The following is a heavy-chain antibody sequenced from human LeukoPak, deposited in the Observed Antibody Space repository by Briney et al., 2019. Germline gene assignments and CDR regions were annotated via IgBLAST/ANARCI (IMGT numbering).Heavy chain of an antibody. D-gene: IGHD3-3*01. CDR3: AQADFWSGYHDHMDV. CDR2: SGNKAKSYTT. CDR1: GFTFNDHY. Sequence: GGSLRLSCAASGFTFNDHYMDWVRQAPGKGPEWVGRSGNKAKSYTTDYAASVKGRFTISRDNAKNSLYLQMNSLRAEDTAVYYCAQADFWSGYHDHMDVWGKGTTVTVSS. J-gene: IGHJ6*03. V-gene: IGHV3-72*01.